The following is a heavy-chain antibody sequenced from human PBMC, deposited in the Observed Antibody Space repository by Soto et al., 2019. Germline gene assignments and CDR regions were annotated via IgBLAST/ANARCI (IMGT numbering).Heavy chain of an antibody. J-gene: IGHJ4*02. CDR2: IYYSGST. D-gene: IGHD6-13*01. Sequence: SETLSLTCTVSGGSIRPHYWSWIRQPPGKGLEWIGFIYYSGSTSYNPSLKSRVTISVDTSKNQFSLILSSVTAADTAVYYCAGDQVGTSTWYTDYWGRGTLVTVSS. CDR1: GGSIRPHY. CDR3: AGDQVGTSTWYTDY. V-gene: IGHV4-59*11.